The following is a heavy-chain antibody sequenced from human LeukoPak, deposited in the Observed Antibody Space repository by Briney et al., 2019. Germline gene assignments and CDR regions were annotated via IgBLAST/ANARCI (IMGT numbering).Heavy chain of an antibody. CDR2: IKSKTDGGTT. CDR3: AKSMGAGTSYPIDY. CDR1: GFTFSNAW. J-gene: IGHJ4*02. Sequence: GGSLRLSCAASGFTFSNAWMSWVRQAPGKGLEWVGRIKSKTDGGTTDYAAPVKGRFTISRDDSKNALYLQMDSLRAEDTAVYYCAKSMGAGTSYPIDYWGQGTLVTVSS. D-gene: IGHD3-16*02. V-gene: IGHV3-15*01.